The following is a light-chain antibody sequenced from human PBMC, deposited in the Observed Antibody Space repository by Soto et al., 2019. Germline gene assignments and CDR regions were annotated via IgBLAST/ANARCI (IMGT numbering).Light chain of an antibody. CDR3: SSYTSSSTPYF. V-gene: IGLV2-14*01. CDR1: SGDVGYYNY. Sequence: QSALTQPASVSGSPGQSITISCTGTSGDVGYYNYVSWYQQHPGKAPKVIIYEVTHRPSGVSNRFSGSKSGNTASLTISGLQAEDEADYYCSSYTSSSTPYFFGTGTKLTVL. J-gene: IGLJ1*01. CDR2: EVT.